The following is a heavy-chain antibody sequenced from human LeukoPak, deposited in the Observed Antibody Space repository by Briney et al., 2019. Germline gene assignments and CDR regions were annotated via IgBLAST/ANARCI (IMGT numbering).Heavy chain of an antibody. J-gene: IGHJ3*02. CDR1: GFTFGDYA. Sequence: GGSLRLSCTASGFTFGDYAMSWVRQAPGKGLEWVSSISSSSSYIYYADSVKGRFTISRDNAKNSLYLQMNSLRAEDTAVYYCARGGDTWARDAFDIWGQGTMVTVSS. V-gene: IGHV3-21*01. CDR3: ARGGDTWARDAFDI. CDR2: ISSSSSYI. D-gene: IGHD3-10*01.